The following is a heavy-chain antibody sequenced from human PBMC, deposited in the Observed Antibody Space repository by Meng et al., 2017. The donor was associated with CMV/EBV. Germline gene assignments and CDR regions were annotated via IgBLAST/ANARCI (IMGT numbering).Heavy chain of an antibody. V-gene: IGHV3-19*01. J-gene: IGHJ3*02. Sequence: GESLKISCAASGFTFSNSDMNWVRQAPGKGLEWVSGVSWNGSRAHYADSVKGRFTISRDNAKNSLYLQMNSLRAEDTAVYYCARYPRTSSGYRTDAFDIWGQGTMVTVSS. D-gene: IGHD3-22*01. CDR2: VSWNGSRA. CDR1: GFTFSNSD. CDR3: ARYPRTSSGYRTDAFDI.